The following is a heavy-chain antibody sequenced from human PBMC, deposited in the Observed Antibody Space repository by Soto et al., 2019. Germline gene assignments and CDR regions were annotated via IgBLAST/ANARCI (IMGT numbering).Heavy chain of an antibody. D-gene: IGHD3-16*01. CDR1: GYTFTNHG. CDR2: MNPYNDNV. V-gene: IGHV1-18*04. CDR3: ARDRVAGIWGDAFDI. J-gene: IGHJ3*02. Sequence: QVQLVQSGAEVKKPGASVKVSCKTSGYTFTNHGINWVRQAPGQGLEWMGWMNPYNDNVNYAQKLQGRVTMTTDTSTSTAYMDLRSLTSVDTAVYYCARDRVAGIWGDAFDIWGQGTMVTVSS.